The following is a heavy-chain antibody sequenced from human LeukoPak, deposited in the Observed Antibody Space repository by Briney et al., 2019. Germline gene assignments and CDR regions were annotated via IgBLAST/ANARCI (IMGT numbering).Heavy chain of an antibody. CDR3: ARGPSNSTYYDFWSGSRTFDY. CDR2: INHSGST. D-gene: IGHD3-3*01. V-gene: IGHV4-34*01. J-gene: IGHJ4*02. CDR1: GGSFSGYY. Sequence: PSETLSLTCAVYGGSFSGYYWSWIRQPPGKGLEWIGEINHSGSTNYNPSLKGRVTISVDTSKNQFSLKLSSVTAADTAVYYCARGPSNSTYYDFWSGSRTFDYWGQGTLVTVSS.